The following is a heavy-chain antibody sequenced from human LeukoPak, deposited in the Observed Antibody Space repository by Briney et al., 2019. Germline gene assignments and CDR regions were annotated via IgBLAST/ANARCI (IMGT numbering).Heavy chain of an antibody. J-gene: IGHJ4*02. V-gene: IGHV3-48*03. D-gene: IGHD4-17*01. CDR3: ARDPYYGDYVV. CDR2: ISSSGSTI. CDR1: GFTFSSYE. Sequence: GGSLRLSCAASGFTFSSYEMNWVRQAPGQGLAWVSYISSSGSTIYYAASVKGRFTISRDNAKNSLYLQMNSLRAEDTAVYYCARDPYYGDYVVWGQGTLVTVSS.